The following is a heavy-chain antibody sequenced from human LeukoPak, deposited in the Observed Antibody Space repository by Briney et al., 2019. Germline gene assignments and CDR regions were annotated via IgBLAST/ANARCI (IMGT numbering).Heavy chain of an antibody. CDR2: INPNSGGT. D-gene: IGHD6-13*01. Sequence: ASVKVSCKASGYTFTGYYMHWVRPAPGQGLEWMGWINPNSGGTNYAQKFQGRVTMTRDTSISTAYMELCRLRSDDTAVYYCARWEEDSSSQFQHWGQGTLVTVSS. CDR3: ARWEEDSSSQFQH. CDR1: GYTFTGYY. V-gene: IGHV1-2*02. J-gene: IGHJ1*01.